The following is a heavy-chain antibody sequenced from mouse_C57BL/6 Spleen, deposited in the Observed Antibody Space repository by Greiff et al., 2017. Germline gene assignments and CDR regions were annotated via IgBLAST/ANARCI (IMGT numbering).Heavy chain of an antibody. D-gene: IGHD2-4*01. CDR2: INPGSGGT. CDR3: AREREIYYDYDEGFAY. V-gene: IGHV1-54*01. Sequence: VKLMESGAELVRPGTSVKVSCKASGYAFTNYLIEWVKQRPGQGLEWIGVINPGSGGTNYNEKFKGKATLTADKYSSTAYMQLSSLTSEDSAVYFCAREREIYYDYDEGFAYWGQGTLVTVSA. J-gene: IGHJ3*01. CDR1: GYAFTNYL.